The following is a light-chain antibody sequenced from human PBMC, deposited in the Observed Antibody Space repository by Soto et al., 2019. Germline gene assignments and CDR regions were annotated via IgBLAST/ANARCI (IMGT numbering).Light chain of an antibody. CDR1: QSVSSY. CDR2: DAS. Sequence: EIVLTQSPATLSLSPGERATLSCRVSQSVSSYLAWYQQKPGQAPRLLIYDASNRATGIPARFSGSGSWTDFTLTISSLEPEDFAVYYCQQRSNWPLTFGPGTKVDIK. V-gene: IGKV3-11*01. CDR3: QQRSNWPLT. J-gene: IGKJ3*01.